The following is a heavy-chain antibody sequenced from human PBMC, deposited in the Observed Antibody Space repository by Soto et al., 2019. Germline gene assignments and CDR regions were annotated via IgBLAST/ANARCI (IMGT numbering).Heavy chain of an antibody. D-gene: IGHD3-10*01. Sequence: GGSLRLSCAASGFTFSSYGMHWVRQAPGKGLEWVAVISYDGSNKYYADSVKGRFTISRDNSKNTLYLQMNSLRAEDTAVYYCAKDSELLWFGELLFNWFDPWGQGTLVTVSS. CDR1: GFTFSSYG. CDR3: AKDSELLWFGELLFNWFDP. V-gene: IGHV3-30*18. CDR2: ISYDGSNK. J-gene: IGHJ5*02.